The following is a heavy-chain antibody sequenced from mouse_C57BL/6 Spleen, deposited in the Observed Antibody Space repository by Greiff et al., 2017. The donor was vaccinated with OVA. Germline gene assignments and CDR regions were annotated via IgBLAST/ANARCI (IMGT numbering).Heavy chain of an antibody. CDR2: INPNYGTT. CDR1: GYSFTDYN. J-gene: IGHJ1*03. Sequence: EVKVVESGPELVKPGASVKISCKASGYSFTDYNMNWVKQSNGKSLEWIGVINPNYGTTSYNQKFKGKATLTVDQSSSTAYMQLNSLTSEDSAVYYCARSRLPRYFDVWGTGTTVTVSS. V-gene: IGHV1-39*01. CDR3: ARSRLPRYFDV. D-gene: IGHD2-2*01.